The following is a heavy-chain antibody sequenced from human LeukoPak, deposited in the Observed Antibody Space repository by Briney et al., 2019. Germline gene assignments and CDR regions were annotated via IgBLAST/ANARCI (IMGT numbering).Heavy chain of an antibody. CDR1: GFTFSSYE. J-gene: IGHJ4*02. D-gene: IGHD6-19*01. V-gene: IGHV3-48*03. CDR2: ISSSGTTI. Sequence: PGGSLRLSCAASGFTFSSYEMIWVRQAPGKGLELGSYISSSGTTIYYADSVKGRFTISRDNAKNSLYLQMNSLRAEDTAVYYCARDGAVAGTGDYWGQGTLVTVSS. CDR3: ARDGAVAGTGDY.